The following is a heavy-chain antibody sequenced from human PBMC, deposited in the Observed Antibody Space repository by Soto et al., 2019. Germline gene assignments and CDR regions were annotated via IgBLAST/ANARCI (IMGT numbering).Heavy chain of an antibody. CDR2: IYTSGST. J-gene: IGHJ5*02. D-gene: IGHD6-19*01. CDR1: GGSISSYY. V-gene: IGHV4-4*07. Sequence: QVQLQESGPGLVKPSETLSLTCTVSGGSISSYYWSWIRQPAGKGLEGIGRIYTSGSTNSNPSLKSRVTMSVDTSKNQFSLKLSSVTAADTAVYYCARDMGIAVWGDWFDPWGQGTLVTVSS. CDR3: ARDMGIAVWGDWFDP.